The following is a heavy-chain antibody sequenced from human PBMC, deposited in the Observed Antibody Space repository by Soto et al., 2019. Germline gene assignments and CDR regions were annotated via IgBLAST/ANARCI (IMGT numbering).Heavy chain of an antibody. CDR2: ISAYNGNT. V-gene: IGHV1-18*01. CDR3: ARVLRYCSGGSCETPGY. CDR1: GYTFTSYG. Sequence: QVQLVQSGAEVKKPGASVKVSCKASGYTFTSYGISWVRQAPGQGLEWMGWISAYNGNTNYAQKLQGRVTMTTDTATSTAYMELRSLRSDDTAVYYCARVLRYCSGGSCETPGYWGQGTLVTVSS. D-gene: IGHD2-15*01. J-gene: IGHJ4*02.